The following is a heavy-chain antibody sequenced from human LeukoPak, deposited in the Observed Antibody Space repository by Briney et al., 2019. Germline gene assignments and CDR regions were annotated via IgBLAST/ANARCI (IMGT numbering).Heavy chain of an antibody. Sequence: GGSLRLSCAASGFTFSSYWMSRVRQAPGKGLEWVANIKQDGSEKYYVDSVKGRFTISRDNAKNSLYLQMNSLRAEDTAVYYCARERDGYAFDIWGQGTMVTVSS. J-gene: IGHJ3*02. D-gene: IGHD5-24*01. CDR1: GFTFSSYW. CDR2: IKQDGSEK. V-gene: IGHV3-7*01. CDR3: ARERDGYAFDI.